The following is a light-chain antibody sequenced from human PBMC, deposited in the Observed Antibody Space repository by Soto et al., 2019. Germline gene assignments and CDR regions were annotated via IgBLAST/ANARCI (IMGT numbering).Light chain of an antibody. Sequence: QSVLTQPPSVSGAPGQRVTISCTGSSSNIGASYEVHWYQQLPGRAPKLLIYGNNNRPSGVPDRFSGSKSGTSGSLAITGLQAEDVADYYCQSYDSSLSGYVFGTGTKLTVL. CDR3: QSYDSSLSGYV. J-gene: IGLJ1*01. V-gene: IGLV1-40*01. CDR1: SSNIGASYE. CDR2: GNN.